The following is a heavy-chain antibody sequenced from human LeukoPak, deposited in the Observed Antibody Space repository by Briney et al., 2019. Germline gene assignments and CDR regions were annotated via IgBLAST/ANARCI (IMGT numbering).Heavy chain of an antibody. CDR1: GFPFSTYW. J-gene: IGHJ6*02. V-gene: IGHV3-74*01. CDR2: INGDGSAT. CDR3: ASDSPYYGMDV. Sequence: GGSLRLSCAASGFPFSTYWMHWVRQVPGKGLLWVSRINGDGSATIYADSVRGRFTISRDNAKNTLHLQMSGLRVEDTAVYHCASDSPYYGMDVWGQGTTVTVSS.